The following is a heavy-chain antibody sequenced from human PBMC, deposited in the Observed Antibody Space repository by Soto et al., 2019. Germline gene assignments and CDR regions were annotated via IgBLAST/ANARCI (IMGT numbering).Heavy chain of an antibody. Sequence: GGSLRLSCAASGSTFSLYWMHWVRQAPGKGLEWVASINRDGGEEYYVDSVKGRFTISRDNAKNSLYLQMNSLRVEDTAVYYCARGGGHDLDYWGPGTLVTVSS. D-gene: IGHD3-16*01. CDR2: INRDGGEE. J-gene: IGHJ4*02. V-gene: IGHV3-7*03. CDR1: GSTFSLYW. CDR3: ARGGGHDLDY.